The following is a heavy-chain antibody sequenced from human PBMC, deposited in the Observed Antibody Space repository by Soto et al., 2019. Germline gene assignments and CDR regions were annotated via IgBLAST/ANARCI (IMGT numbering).Heavy chain of an antibody. J-gene: IGHJ4*02. CDR1: GFTFSSYA. CDR3: ARDGSGWYSDY. D-gene: IGHD6-19*01. CDR2: IIGSGGTA. V-gene: IGHV3-23*01. Sequence: EVQLLESRGGLVQPGGSLRLSCAASGFTFSSYAMSWVRQAPGKGLEWVSGIIGSGGTAYYAESVQGRFIISRDNSKNTLYLQMSSLRGEDTAVYYCARDGSGWYSDYWGQGTLVTVSS.